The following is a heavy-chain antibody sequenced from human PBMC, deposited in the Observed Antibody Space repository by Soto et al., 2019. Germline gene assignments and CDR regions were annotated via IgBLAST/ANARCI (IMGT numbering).Heavy chain of an antibody. Sequence: GGSLRLSCAASGFTFSSYWMHWVRQAPGKGLVWVSRINSDGSSTSYADSVKGRFTISGDNAKNTLYLQMNSLRAEDTAVYYCARDGIYCSGGSCYSHYMDVWGKGTTVTVSS. D-gene: IGHD2-15*01. CDR3: ARDGIYCSGGSCYSHYMDV. J-gene: IGHJ6*03. CDR1: GFTFSSYW. V-gene: IGHV3-74*01. CDR2: INSDGSST.